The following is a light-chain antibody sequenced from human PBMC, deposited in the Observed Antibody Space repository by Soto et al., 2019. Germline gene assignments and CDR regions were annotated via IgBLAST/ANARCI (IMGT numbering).Light chain of an antibody. V-gene: IGLV2-11*01. J-gene: IGLJ2*01. CDR1: SSDVGGWHY. CDR3: CSYAGSYSWI. Sequence: QSALTQPRSVSGSPVQSVTISCTGTSSDVGGWHYVSWLQHHPGKAPQLMIYHVGERPSGVPDRFSGSKSGNTASLTISGVQSEDEADYYCCSYAGSYSWIFGGGTKLTVL. CDR2: HVG.